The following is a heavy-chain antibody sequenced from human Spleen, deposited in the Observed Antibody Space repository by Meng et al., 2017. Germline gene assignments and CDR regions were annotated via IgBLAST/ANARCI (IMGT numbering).Heavy chain of an antibody. V-gene: IGHV1-2*06. CDR1: GYTFPDYW. J-gene: IGHJ4*02. CDR3: ARDEDISAAGKLFGDY. Sequence: VPMVQSGGEVKNPGALVKVSCKASGYTFPDYWLHWVRRAPGQGLEWMGRINPKSGDTHYAQRFQGRVTMTGDTSISTAYMELSGLRSDDTAMYYCARDEDISAAGKLFGDYWGQGTLVTVSS. D-gene: IGHD6-25*01. CDR2: INPKSGDT.